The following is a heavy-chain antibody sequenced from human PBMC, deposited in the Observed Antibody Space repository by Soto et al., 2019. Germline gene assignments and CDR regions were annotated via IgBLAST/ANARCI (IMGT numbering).Heavy chain of an antibody. CDR3: ARFAKEENPKVGSWYYFDY. V-gene: IGHV4-31*03. CDR1: GGSISSGGYF. CDR2: IYYSGRT. J-gene: IGHJ4*02. D-gene: IGHD6-13*01. Sequence: SETLSLTCTVSGGSISSGGYFWSWVRQHPGKGLEWIGNIYYSGRTYYNPSLKSRVTISVDTSKNQFSLKLSSVTAADTAVYYCARFAKEENPKVGSWYYFDYWGQGTRVTV.